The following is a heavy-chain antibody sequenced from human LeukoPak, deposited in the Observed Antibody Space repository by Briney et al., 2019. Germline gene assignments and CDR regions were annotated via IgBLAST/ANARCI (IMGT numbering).Heavy chain of an antibody. D-gene: IGHD6-19*01. J-gene: IGHJ4*02. Sequence: PGGSLRLSCAASGFTFSSYAMSWVRQAPGKGLEWVSGISVSVTSIYYADSVKGRFTISRDNSKNTLYPQMNSLRAEDTAVYYCAKGWQWLGTLDYWGQGTLVTVSS. CDR1: GFTFSSYA. CDR2: ISVSVTSI. V-gene: IGHV3-23*01. CDR3: AKGWQWLGTLDY.